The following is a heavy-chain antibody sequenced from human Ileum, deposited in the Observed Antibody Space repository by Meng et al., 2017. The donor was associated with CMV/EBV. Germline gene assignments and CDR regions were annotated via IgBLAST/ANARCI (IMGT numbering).Heavy chain of an antibody. Sequence: ASVKVSCKASGYTFTGYDINWVRQATGQGLEWMGWMNPDSGDTGYAQKFQGRVTMTRNTSISTAYMELSGLRAEDTAVYYCARGLDYGGSWGQGTLVTVSS. J-gene: IGHJ5*02. CDR1: GYTFTGYD. CDR2: MNPDSGDT. CDR3: ARGLDYGGS. V-gene: IGHV1-8*01. D-gene: IGHD4-23*01.